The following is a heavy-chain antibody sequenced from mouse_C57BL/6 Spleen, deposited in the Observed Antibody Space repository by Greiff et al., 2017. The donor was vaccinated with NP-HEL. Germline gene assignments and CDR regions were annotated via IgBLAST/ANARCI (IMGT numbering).Heavy chain of an antibody. J-gene: IGHJ2*01. CDR1: GYTFTDYY. D-gene: IGHD1-1*01. V-gene: IGHV1-19*01. CDR2: INPYNGGT. Sequence: VQLQQSGPVLVKPGASVKMSCKASGYTFTDYYMNWVKQSHGKSLEWIGVINPYNGGTSYNQKFKGKATLTVDKSSSTAYMELNSLTSEDSAVYYCARDSSYEGNYFDYWGQGTTLTVSS. CDR3: ARDSSYEGNYFDY.